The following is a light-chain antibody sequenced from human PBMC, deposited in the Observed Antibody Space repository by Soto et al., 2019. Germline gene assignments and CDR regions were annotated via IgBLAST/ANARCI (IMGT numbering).Light chain of an antibody. CDR3: QQYGVSPL. CDR2: GAS. Sequence: EIVLTQSSGTLSLSAGERATLSCRASQSFSSSYLAWYQQKPGQAPRLLIYGASNRATAIPDRFSGSGSGADFTLTISRLEPEDFAVYYFQQYGVSPLFGQGTRLEIK. J-gene: IGKJ5*01. CDR1: QSFSSSY. V-gene: IGKV3-20*01.